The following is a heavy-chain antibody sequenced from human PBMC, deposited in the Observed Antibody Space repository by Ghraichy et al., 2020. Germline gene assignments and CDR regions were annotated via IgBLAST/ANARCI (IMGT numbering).Heavy chain of an antibody. V-gene: IGHV1-2*02. J-gene: IGHJ6*02. CDR3: ARERVAGTENYGMDV. CDR2: INPNSGGT. CDR1: GYSFSDYY. D-gene: IGHD6-19*01. Sequence: ASVKVSCKAAGYSFSDYYMHWGRQAPGQGLEWRGWINPNSGGTNYAQNFQGRVTMTRDTSISTAYMELSRLTSDDAAVYYCARERVAGTENYGMDVWGQGTTVTVPS.